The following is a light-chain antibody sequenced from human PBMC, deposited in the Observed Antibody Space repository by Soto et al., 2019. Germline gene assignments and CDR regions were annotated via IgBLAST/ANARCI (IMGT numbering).Light chain of an antibody. CDR2: GGS. CDR3: QQYYSSRT. V-gene: IGKV3-20*01. J-gene: IGKJ1*01. CDR1: QSVGSRW. Sequence: EIVLTQSPGTVSLSPGERATLSCRASQSVGSRWLAWYQQKPGQAPRVLIYGGSNSATGIPDRFSGSGSGTDFTLTILRLEPEDFAVYYCQQYYSSRTFGQGTKVEMK.